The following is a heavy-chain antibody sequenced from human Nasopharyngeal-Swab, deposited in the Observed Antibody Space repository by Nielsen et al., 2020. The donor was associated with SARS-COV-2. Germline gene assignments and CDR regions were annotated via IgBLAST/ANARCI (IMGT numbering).Heavy chain of an antibody. D-gene: IGHD6-13*01. CDR2: INWNGGST. CDR3: ARDAEQPGDYYYGMDD. Sequence: WIRQPPGKGLEWVSGINWNGGSTGYADSVKGRFTISRDNAKNSLYLQMNSLRAEDTALYHCARDAEQPGDYYYGMDDWGQGTTVTVSS. J-gene: IGHJ6*02. V-gene: IGHV3-20*01.